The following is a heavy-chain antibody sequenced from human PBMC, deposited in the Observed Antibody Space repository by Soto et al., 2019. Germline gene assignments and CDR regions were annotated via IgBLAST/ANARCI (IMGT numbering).Heavy chain of an antibody. CDR1: GFTFSSYA. Sequence: QVQLVESGGGVVQPGRSLRLSCAASGFTFSSYAMHWVRQAPGKGLEWVAVISYDGSNKYYADSVKGRFTISRDNSKNALYLQMNSLGVEDRAVYYCARGPNMRGVDDGGDLDYWAQGPLVTLSS. J-gene: IGHJ4*02. V-gene: IGHV3-30-3*01. CDR2: ISYDGSNK. D-gene: IGHD2-21*01. CDR3: ARGPNMRGVDDGGDLDY.